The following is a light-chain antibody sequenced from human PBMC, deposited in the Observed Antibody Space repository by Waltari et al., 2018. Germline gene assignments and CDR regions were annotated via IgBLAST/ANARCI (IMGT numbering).Light chain of an antibody. J-gene: IGLJ3*02. CDR2: DNY. CDR1: SSNMGHNL. V-gene: IGLV1-51*01. CDR3: ATWDNSLTAVV. Sequence: SVLTQPPSVSAVPGQKLAISRSGSSSNMGHNLVSWYHQLPGATPKLLIYDNYKRPSGIPDRFSASKSGTSATLDITGLQIGDEADYYCATWDNSLTAVVFGGGTKLTVL.